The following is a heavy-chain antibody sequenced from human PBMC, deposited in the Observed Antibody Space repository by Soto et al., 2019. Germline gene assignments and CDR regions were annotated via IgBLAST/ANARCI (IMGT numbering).Heavy chain of an antibody. CDR3: KLSRSGRSCSEH. D-gene: IGHD2-15*01. Sequence: EVQLLESGGGLVQPGGSLRLSCAASGFTFSSYAMTWVRQAPGKGLEWVSAIGDSGGTTYYADSVKGRFTISRDNFKDPLYRHMTSPKAEDTDVYYGKLSRSGRSCSEHWGQGTLVTVSS. J-gene: IGHJ4*02. CDR1: GFTFSSYA. V-gene: IGHV3-23*01. CDR2: IGDSGGTT.